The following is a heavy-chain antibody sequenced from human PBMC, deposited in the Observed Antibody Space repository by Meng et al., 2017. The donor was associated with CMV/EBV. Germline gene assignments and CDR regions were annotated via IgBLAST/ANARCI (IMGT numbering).Heavy chain of an antibody. CDR3: ARGVIEMATRVGLRY. V-gene: IGHV1-69*12. CDR2: IIPIFGTA. D-gene: IGHD5-24*01. CDR1: GCSCSSYA. J-gene: IGHJ4*02. Sequence: QVQLVQCGVEVTTPGSCVKVSCKASGCSCSSYAISWVRQAPGQGLEWMGGIIPIFGTANYAQKFQGRVTITADESTSTAYMELSSLRSEDTAVYYCARGVIEMATRVGLRYWGQGTLVTVSS.